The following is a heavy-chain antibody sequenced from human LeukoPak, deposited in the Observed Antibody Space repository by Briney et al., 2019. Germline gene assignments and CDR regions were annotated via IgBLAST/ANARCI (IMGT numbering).Heavy chain of an antibody. Sequence: ETLSLTCAVYGGSFSGYYWSWVRQAPGKGLEWVSAISGSGGSTYYADSVKGRFTISRDNSKNTLYLQMNSLRAEDTAVYYCAKGLTWIPNVFDPWGQGTLVTVSS. J-gene: IGHJ5*02. D-gene: IGHD5-18*01. CDR3: AKGLTWIPNVFDP. V-gene: IGHV3-23*01. CDR1: GGSFSGYY. CDR2: ISGSGGST.